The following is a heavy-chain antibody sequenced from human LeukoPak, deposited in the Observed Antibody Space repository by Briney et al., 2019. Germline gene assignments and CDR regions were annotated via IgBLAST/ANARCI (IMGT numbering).Heavy chain of an antibody. V-gene: IGHV3-30*02. D-gene: IGHD2-2*01. CDR3: ARGPQGGYCSSTSCYYYYYYMDV. Sequence: PGGSLRLSCAASGFTFSSYAMHWVRQAPGKGLEWVAFIRYDGINKYSADSVKGRFTISRDNAKNSLYLQMNSLRAEDTAVYYCARGPQGGYCSSTSCYYYYYYMDVWGKGTTVTVSS. CDR1: GFTFSSYA. CDR2: IRYDGINK. J-gene: IGHJ6*03.